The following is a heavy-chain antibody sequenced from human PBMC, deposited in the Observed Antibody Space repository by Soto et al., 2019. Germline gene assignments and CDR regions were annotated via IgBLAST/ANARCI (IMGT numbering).Heavy chain of an antibody. V-gene: IGHV5-51*01. CDR3: ARLVSFSNGWYYFYY. J-gene: IGHJ4*02. CDR2: IYPGDSET. D-gene: IGHD6-19*01. Sequence: PGESLKISCKGSGYTFTSYWIGWVRQMPGKGLEWMGIIYPGDSETRYSPSFQGQVTISADRSITTAYLQWSSLKASDTAMYFCARLVSFSNGWYYFYYWGQGTLVPVSS. CDR1: GYTFTSYW.